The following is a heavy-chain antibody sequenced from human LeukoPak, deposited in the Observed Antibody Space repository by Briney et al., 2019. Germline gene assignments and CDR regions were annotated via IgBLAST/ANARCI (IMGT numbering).Heavy chain of an antibody. Sequence: PGGSLRLSCVASGLTFSNFWMTWVRQAPGEGLEWVASISQDGSEKYYVDSVKGRFIISRDNAKSSLYLQMDSLRAEETAVYHCARGHLWLQNWGQGTLVTVSS. CDR1: GLTFSNFW. CDR3: ARGHLWLQN. D-gene: IGHD3-3*02. V-gene: IGHV3-7*03. CDR2: ISQDGSEK. J-gene: IGHJ4*02.